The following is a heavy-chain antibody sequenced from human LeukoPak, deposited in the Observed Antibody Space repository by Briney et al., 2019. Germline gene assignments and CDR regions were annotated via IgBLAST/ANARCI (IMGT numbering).Heavy chain of an antibody. Sequence: PGGSLRLSCAASGFSFDDYTMHWVRQTPGKGLEWVSFISWDGSTTYYGDSVKGRFTISRDNAKNSLFLQMNSLRVEDTALYFCVRRDTSGWYYFDYWGQGTLVTVSS. CDR2: ISWDGSTT. D-gene: IGHD6-19*01. J-gene: IGHJ4*02. CDR3: VRRDTSGWYYFDY. CDR1: GFSFDDYT. V-gene: IGHV3-43*01.